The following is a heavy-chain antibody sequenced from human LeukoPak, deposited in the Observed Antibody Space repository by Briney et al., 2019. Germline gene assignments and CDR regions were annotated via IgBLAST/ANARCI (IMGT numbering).Heavy chain of an antibody. D-gene: IGHD3-22*01. CDR3: ASPSSSYYYGLDY. CDR2: IYPGDSDT. V-gene: IGHV5-51*01. J-gene: IGHJ4*02. CDR1: GYTFTNYW. Sequence: GESLKISCKGSGYTFTNYWIGWVRQMPGKGLEWMGIIYPGDSDTRHSPSFQGQVTISADKSISTTYLQWSSLKASDTAMYYCASPSSSYYYGLDYWGQGTLVTVSS.